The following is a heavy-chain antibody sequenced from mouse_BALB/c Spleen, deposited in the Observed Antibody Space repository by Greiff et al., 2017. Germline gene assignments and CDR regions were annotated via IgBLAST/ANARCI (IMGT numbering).Heavy chain of an antibody. CDR3: ANYYGSTYFDV. J-gene: IGHJ1*01. V-gene: IGHV5-6-5*01. CDR1: GFTFSSYA. CDR2: ISSGGST. D-gene: IGHD1-1*01. Sequence: DVQLVESGGGLVKPGGSLKLSCAASGFTFSSYAMSWVRQTPEKRLEWVASISSGGSTYYPDSVKGRFTISRDNARNILYLQMSSLRSEDTAMYYCANYYGSTYFDVWGAGTTVTVSS.